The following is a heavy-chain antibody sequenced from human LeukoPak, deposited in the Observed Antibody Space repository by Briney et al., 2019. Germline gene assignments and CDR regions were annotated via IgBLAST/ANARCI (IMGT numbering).Heavy chain of an antibody. D-gene: IGHD6-13*01. J-gene: IGHJ4*02. Sequence: SVKVSCKASGGTFSSYAISWVRQAPGQGLEWMGRIIPILGIANYAQKFPGRVTITADKSTSTAYMELSSLRSEDTAVYYCAREGSSSWYFDYWGQGTLVTVSS. CDR2: IIPILGIA. CDR1: GGTFSSYA. V-gene: IGHV1-69*04. CDR3: AREGSSSWYFDY.